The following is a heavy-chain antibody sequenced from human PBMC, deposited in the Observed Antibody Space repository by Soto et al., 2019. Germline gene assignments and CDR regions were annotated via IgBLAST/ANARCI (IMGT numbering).Heavy chain of an antibody. V-gene: IGHV3-53*01. CDR2: IYSDGST. CDR3: AGYCSVGSCHGRVPYDPPMAA. Sequence: PGGSVRLCCAASGFTGSSNHMSWVRQAPGKGLEWVSVIYSDGSTYYADSVKGRFTISRDNSKNTLYLQMNSLRADDTAVYYCAGYCSVGSCHGRVPYDPPMAAWGQGTTVTLS. D-gene: IGHD2-15*01. J-gene: IGHJ6*02. CDR1: GFTGSSNH.